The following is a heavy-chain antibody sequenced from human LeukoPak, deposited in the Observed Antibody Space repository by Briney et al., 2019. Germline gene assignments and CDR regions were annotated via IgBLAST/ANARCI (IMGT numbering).Heavy chain of an antibody. D-gene: IGHD3/OR15-3a*01. V-gene: IGHV3-23*01. CDR2: IGSGGDT. CDR3: AKYFYSVDDFRPGRRYFDF. J-gene: IGHJ4*02. Sequence: GGSLRLSCAASGFTFNNYAMTWVRLAPGKGLEWVSSIGSGGDTYYVDSVKGRFTISRDNSKNTLYLQMNSLRDEDTAMYFCAKYFYSVDDFRPGRRYFDFWGQGTLVTVSS. CDR1: GFTFNNYA.